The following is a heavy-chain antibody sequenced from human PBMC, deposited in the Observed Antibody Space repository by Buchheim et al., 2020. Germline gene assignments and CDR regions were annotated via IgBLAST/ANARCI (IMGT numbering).Heavy chain of an antibody. CDR1: GFTFSSYG. V-gene: IGHV3-30*18. J-gene: IGHJ6*02. CDR3: AKDAYYDFWSGYRSAYYYGMDV. Sequence: QVQLVESGGGVVQPGRSLRLSCAASGFTFSSYGMHWVRQAPGKGLEWVAVISYDGSNKYYADSVKGRLTIYRDNSKNTLYLQMNSLRAEDTAVYYWAKDAYYDFWSGYRSAYYYGMDVWGQGTT. D-gene: IGHD3-3*01. CDR2: ISYDGSNK.